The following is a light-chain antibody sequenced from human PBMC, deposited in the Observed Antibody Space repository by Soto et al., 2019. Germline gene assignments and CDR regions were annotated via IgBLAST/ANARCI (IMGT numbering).Light chain of an antibody. CDR2: EVS. CDR1: SSDVGSYNR. J-gene: IGLJ1*01. V-gene: IGLV2-18*02. Sequence: QSAPTQPPSVSGSPGQSVAISCTGTSSDVGSYNRVSWYQQPPGTAPKLMIYEVSSRPSGVPDRFSGSKSDNTASLTISGLQAEDEADYYCSSYTSSSTYVFGTGTKVTVL. CDR3: SSYTSSSTYV.